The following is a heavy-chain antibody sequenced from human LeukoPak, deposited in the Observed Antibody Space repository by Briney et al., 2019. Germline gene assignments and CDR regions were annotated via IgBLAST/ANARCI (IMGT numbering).Heavy chain of an antibody. Sequence: PGGSLRLSCAASGFTFSDYAMSWVRQAPGKGLEWVSAISGSGGSTYYADSVKGRFTISRDNSKNTLYLQMNSLRAEDTAVYYCAKDLNYYDSSGYLPDYWGQGTLVTVSS. V-gene: IGHV3-23*01. CDR3: AKDLNYYDSSGYLPDY. CDR1: GFTFSDYA. D-gene: IGHD3-22*01. J-gene: IGHJ4*02. CDR2: ISGSGGST.